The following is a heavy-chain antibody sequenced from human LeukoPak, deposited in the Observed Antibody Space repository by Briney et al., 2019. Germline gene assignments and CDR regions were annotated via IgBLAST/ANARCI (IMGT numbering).Heavy chain of an antibody. CDR2: IIPIFSTA. CDR3: ARRMGSSWYPNWFDP. V-gene: IGHV1-69*05. CDR1: GGTFISYA. J-gene: IGHJ5*02. D-gene: IGHD6-13*01. Sequence: SVKVSCKASGGTFISYAISWVRQAPGQGREWMGGIIPIFSTANYAQKFQGRVTIPTNESTSTAYMELSSLRSEDTAVYYCARRMGSSWYPNWFDPWGQGTLVTVSS.